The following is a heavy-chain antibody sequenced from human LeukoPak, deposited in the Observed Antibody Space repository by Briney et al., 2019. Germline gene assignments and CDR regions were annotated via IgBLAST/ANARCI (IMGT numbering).Heavy chain of an antibody. Sequence: PSETLSLTCAVSGGSISSSNWWSWVRQPPGKGLEWIGEIYHSGSTNYNPSLKSRVTISVDTSKNQFSLKLSSVTAADTAVYYCASGSYYYDSSGSYPSWGQGTLVTVSS. V-gene: IGHV4-4*02. CDR2: IYHSGST. J-gene: IGHJ4*02. CDR3: ASGSYYYDSSGSYPS. CDR1: GGSISSSNW. D-gene: IGHD3-22*01.